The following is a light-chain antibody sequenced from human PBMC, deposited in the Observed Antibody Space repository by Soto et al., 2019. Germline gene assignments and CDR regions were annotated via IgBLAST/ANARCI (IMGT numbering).Light chain of an antibody. CDR3: QQYNYYPYT. CDR2: DAS. CDR1: QSINSW. V-gene: IGKV1-5*01. J-gene: IGKJ2*01. Sequence: DIQMTQSPSTLSASVGDRVTITCRASQSINSWLAWYQQKPGKAPNLLISDASSLESGVPSRFRGSGSGTEFTLTISSLHPGDFATYYCQQYNYYPYTFGQGTKLEIK.